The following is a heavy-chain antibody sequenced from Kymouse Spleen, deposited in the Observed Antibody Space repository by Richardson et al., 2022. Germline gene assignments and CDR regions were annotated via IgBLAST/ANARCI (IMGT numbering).Heavy chain of an antibody. CDR2: ISSSSSYI. Sequence: EVQLVESGGGLVKPGGSLRLSCAASGFTFSSYSMNWVRQAPGKGLEWVSSISSSSSYIYYADSVKGRFTISRDNAKNSLYLQMNSLRAEDTAVYYCARDPYNWNYEGWFDPWGQGTLVTVSS. V-gene: IGHV3-21*03. CDR1: GFTFSSYS. J-gene: IGHJ5*02. D-gene: IGHD1-7*01. CDR3: ARDPYNWNYEGWFDP.